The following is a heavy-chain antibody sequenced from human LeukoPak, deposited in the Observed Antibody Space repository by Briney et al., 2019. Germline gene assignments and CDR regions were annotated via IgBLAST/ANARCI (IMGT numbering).Heavy chain of an antibody. J-gene: IGHJ4*02. CDR3: ARGSSWAFDY. Sequence: GGSLRLPCAASGFTFSSYSMNWVRQAPGKGLEWVSSISSSSSYIYYADSVKGRFTISRDNAKNSLYLQMNSLRAEDTAVYYCARGSSWAFDYWGQGTLVTVSS. CDR1: GFTFSSYS. CDR2: ISSSSSYI. D-gene: IGHD6-13*01. V-gene: IGHV3-21*01.